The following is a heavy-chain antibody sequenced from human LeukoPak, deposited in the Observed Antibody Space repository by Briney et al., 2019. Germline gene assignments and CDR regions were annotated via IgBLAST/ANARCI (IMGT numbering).Heavy chain of an antibody. J-gene: IGHJ4*02. CDR2: IYYSGST. D-gene: IGHD3-10*01. V-gene: IGHV4-59*11. CDR3: ARVRTAWFGEYLGFDY. CDR1: GGSISSHY. Sequence: SETLSLTCTVSGGSISSHYWSWIPQPPGKGLEWIGYIYYSGSTNYNPSLKSRVTISVDTSKNQFPLKLSSVTAADTAVYYCARVRTAWFGEYLGFDYWGQGTLVTVSS.